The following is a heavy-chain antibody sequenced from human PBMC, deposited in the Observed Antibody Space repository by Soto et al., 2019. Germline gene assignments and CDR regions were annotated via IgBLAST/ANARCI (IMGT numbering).Heavy chain of an antibody. CDR2: INHSGST. Sequence: PSETLSLTCAVYGGSFSGYYWSWIRQPPGKGLEWIGEINHSGSTNYNPSLKSRVTISVDTSKNQFSLKLSSVTAADTAVYYCARGPRVQLWLSGVDVWGQGTTVTVS. J-gene: IGHJ6*02. CDR1: GGSFSGYY. V-gene: IGHV4-34*01. CDR3: ARGPRVQLWLSGVDV. D-gene: IGHD5-18*01.